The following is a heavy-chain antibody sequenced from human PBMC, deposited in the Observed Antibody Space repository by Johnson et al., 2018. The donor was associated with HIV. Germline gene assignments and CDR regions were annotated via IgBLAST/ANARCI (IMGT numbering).Heavy chain of an antibody. CDR1: GLTVSGNY. CDR2: IKQDGSEK. CDR3: ARPTIAARPDAFDI. D-gene: IGHD6-6*01. J-gene: IGHJ3*02. Sequence: VQLVESGGGLVQPGGSLRLSCAASGLTVSGNYMTWVRQAPGKGLEWVANIKQDGSEKYYVDSVKGRFTISRDSAKNSLYLQMNSLRAEDTAVYYCARPTIAARPDAFDIWGQGTMVTVSS. V-gene: IGHV3-7*03.